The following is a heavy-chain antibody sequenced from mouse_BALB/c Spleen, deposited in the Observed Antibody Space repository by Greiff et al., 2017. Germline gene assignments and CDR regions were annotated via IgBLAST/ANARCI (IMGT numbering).Heavy chain of an antibody. D-gene: IGHD2-12*01. CDR2: IWAGGST. CDR3: AREEDKDDAVYYAMDY. CDR1: GFSLTSYG. J-gene: IGHJ4*01. V-gene: IGHV2-9*02. Sequence: QVQLKESGPGLVAPSQSLSITCTVSGFSLTSYGVHWVRQPPGKGLEWLGVIWAGGSTNYNSALMSRLSISKDNSKSQVFLKMNSLQTDDTAMYYGAREEDKDDAVYYAMDYWGQGTSVTVSS.